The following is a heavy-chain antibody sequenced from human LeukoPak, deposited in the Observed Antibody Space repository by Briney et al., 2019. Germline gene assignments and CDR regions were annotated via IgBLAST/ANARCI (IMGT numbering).Heavy chain of an antibody. CDR3: ARQEDYGGNSYYYGMDV. J-gene: IGHJ6*02. V-gene: IGHV4-39*01. Sequence: SETLSLTRTVSGDSLRKSTFYWVWIRQPPGKGLEWIGSIYYSGGADYNPSLQSRVTISVDTSKNEFSLKVRSVTAADTAVYYCARQEDYGGNSYYYGMDVWGQGTTVTVSS. CDR2: IYYSGGA. D-gene: IGHD4-23*01. CDR1: GDSLRKSTFY.